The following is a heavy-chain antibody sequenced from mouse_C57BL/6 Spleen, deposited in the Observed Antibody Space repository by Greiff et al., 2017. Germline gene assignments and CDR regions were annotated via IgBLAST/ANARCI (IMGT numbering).Heavy chain of an antibody. V-gene: IGHV1-52*01. J-gene: IGHJ1*03. CDR1: GYTFTSYW. D-gene: IGHD2-4*01. Sequence: QVQLQQPGAELVRPGSSVKLSCKASGYTFTSYWMHWVKQRPIQGLEWIGNIDPSDSETHYNQKFKDKATLTVDKSSSAAYMQLSSLTSEESAVYYCARKGSYDYDEYFDVWGKGTTVTVSS. CDR3: ARKGSYDYDEYFDV. CDR2: IDPSDSET.